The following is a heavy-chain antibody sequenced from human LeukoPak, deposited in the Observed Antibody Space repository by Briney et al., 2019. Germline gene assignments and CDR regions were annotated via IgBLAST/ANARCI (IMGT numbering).Heavy chain of an antibody. CDR1: GYTFTGYY. Sequence: ASVKVSCKASGYTFTGYYMHWVRQAPGQGLEWMGWINPNSGGTNYAQKFQGRVTMTEDTSTDTAYMELSSLRSEDTAVYYCATALYSNWFDPWGQGTLVTVSS. V-gene: IGHV1-2*02. CDR3: ATALYSNWFDP. D-gene: IGHD2-21*01. CDR2: INPNSGGT. J-gene: IGHJ5*02.